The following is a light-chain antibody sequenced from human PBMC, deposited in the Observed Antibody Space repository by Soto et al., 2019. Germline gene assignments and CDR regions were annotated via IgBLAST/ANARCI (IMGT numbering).Light chain of an antibody. Sequence: EIVMTQSPATLSVSPGERATLSCRASQSVIRNLAWYQQKPGQAPRLLIYGASTRATGIPARFSGSGSGTEFTLTISSLQSEDFAVYYCQQYNNWPPSITFGQGTRLEIK. CDR1: QSVIRN. J-gene: IGKJ5*01. V-gene: IGKV3-15*01. CDR2: GAS. CDR3: QQYNNWPPSIT.